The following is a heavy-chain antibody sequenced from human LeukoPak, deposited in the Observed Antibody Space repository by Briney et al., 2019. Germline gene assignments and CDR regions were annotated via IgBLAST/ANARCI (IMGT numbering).Heavy chain of an antibody. CDR3: AHSCCKVLGSWFDP. J-gene: IGHJ5*02. CDR2: IYWDDEK. D-gene: IGHD2/OR15-2a*01. CDR1: DYPITSSGEG. Sequence: SGPTLVKPTHTGMHTHILSDYPITSSGEGVDWIRQAPGKAPEWLALIYWDDEKHYNPSLRTRLAITKDPLKNQVVLTMTNVGCVLTGTNYCAHSCCKVLGSWFDPWGPGALVTVSS. V-gene: IGHV2-5*02.